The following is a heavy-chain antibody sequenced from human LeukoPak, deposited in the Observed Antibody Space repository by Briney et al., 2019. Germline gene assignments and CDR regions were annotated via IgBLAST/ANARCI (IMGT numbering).Heavy chain of an antibody. CDR3: TAGVGVTDFDY. D-gene: IGHD1-26*01. J-gene: IGHJ4*02. CDR2: IKRKIGGGTT. CDR1: GFTFNYAW. V-gene: IGHV3-15*01. Sequence: GGSLRLSCAASGFTFNYAWMSWVRQAPGKGLEWVGRIKRKIGGGTTDYAASVKGRFTISRDDSKNTVYLQMNSLKTEDTAVYYCTAGVGVTDFDYCGQGTLVIVSS.